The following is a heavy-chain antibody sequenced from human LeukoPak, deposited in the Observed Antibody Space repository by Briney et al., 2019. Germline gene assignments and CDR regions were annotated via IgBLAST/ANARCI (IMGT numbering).Heavy chain of an antibody. J-gene: IGHJ4*02. V-gene: IGHV1-2*02. CDR1: GYTFTSYY. CDR2: INPNSGGT. Sequence: GASVKVSCKASGYTFTSYYMHWVRQAPGQGLEWMGWINPNSGGTNYAQKFQGRVTMTRDTSISTAYMELSRLRSDDTAVYYCARVRIAVAGAYYFDYWGQGTLVTVSS. D-gene: IGHD6-19*01. CDR3: ARVRIAVAGAYYFDY.